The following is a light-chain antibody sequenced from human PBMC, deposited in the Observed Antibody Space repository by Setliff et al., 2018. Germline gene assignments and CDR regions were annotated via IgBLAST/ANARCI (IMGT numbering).Light chain of an antibody. CDR3: SSYAASYNPYV. CDR1: SSDVGAYNY. V-gene: IGLV2-8*01. Sequence: QSVLTQPPSASGSPGQSLTISCTGTSSDVGAYNYVSWYQQHPGKAPKLMIYEVTKRPSGVPDRFSGSKSGNTASLIVSGLQADDEADYYCSSYAASYNPYVFGTGTKV. CDR2: EVT. J-gene: IGLJ1*01.